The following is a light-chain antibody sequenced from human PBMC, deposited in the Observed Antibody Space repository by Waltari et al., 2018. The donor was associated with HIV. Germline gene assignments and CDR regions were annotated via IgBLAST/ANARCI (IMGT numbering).Light chain of an antibody. V-gene: IGLV1-47*01. CDR1: SSNIGSNY. Sequence: QSVLTQPPSASGTPGQRVTISCSGSSSNIGSNYVYWYQQLPGTAPKLLIYRNKSRPSGVPDRFSGSKSGTSASLAISGLRSEDEADYYCAAWDDSLSGWVFGGGTKLTVL. J-gene: IGLJ3*02. CDR3: AAWDDSLSGWV. CDR2: RNK.